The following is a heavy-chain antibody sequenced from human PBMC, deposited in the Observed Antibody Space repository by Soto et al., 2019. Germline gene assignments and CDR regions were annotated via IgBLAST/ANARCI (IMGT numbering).Heavy chain of an antibody. Sequence: SETLSLTCTVSGGSISGPYWIWSRQPPGDGMEWIGYIFYSESPINIPSLMSQVTISVDMSKNQFTLRLSSVTAADTAVYYCARVGSSFWSPDYWGQGTLVTVSS. V-gene: IGHV4-59*11. D-gene: IGHD6-19*01. CDR3: ARVGSSFWSPDY. CDR1: GGSISGPY. J-gene: IGHJ4*02. CDR2: IFYSESP.